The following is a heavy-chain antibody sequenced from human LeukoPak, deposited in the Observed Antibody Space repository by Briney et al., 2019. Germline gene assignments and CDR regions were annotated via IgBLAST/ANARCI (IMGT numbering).Heavy chain of an antibody. CDR1: GFTFSSYA. Sequence: GGSLRLSCAASGFTFSSYAMSWVRQAPGEGLEWVSAISGSGGSTYYADSVKGRFTISRDNSKSTLYLQMNSLRAEDTAVYYCAKEYSGSFSPFPSYFDYWGQGTLVTVSS. J-gene: IGHJ4*02. D-gene: IGHD1-26*01. CDR3: AKEYSGSFSPFPSYFDY. CDR2: ISGSGGST. V-gene: IGHV3-23*01.